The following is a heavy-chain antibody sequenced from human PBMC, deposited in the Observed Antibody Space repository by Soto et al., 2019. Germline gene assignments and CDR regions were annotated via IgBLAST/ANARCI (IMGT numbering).Heavy chain of an antibody. D-gene: IGHD3-22*01. CDR2: VDHSGNT. V-gene: IGHV4-34*01. CDR3: SRGLYYYDKIGNSGI. Sequence: SETLTLTCAVYGGSFRGYYWNWIRQPPGKGLEWIGEVDHSGNTRLNAALQSRVTVSLDTSKNHFSLNLISLTAADTSVYYCSRGLYYYDKIGNSGIWGQGTQVTVSS. J-gene: IGHJ4*02. CDR1: GGSFRGYY.